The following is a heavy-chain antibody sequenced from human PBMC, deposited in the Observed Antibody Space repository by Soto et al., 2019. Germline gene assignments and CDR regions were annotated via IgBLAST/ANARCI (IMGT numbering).Heavy chain of an antibody. V-gene: IGHV4-59*01. CDR3: ARDRKILDY. CDR2: IYYSGST. Sequence: QVQLQESGPGLVKPSDTLSLTCTVSGGSISSYYWSWIRQPPGKGLEWIGYIYYSGSTNYNPSLKSRVTISVDTSKNQFSLKLSSVTAADTAVYYCARDRKILDYWGQGTLVTVSS. J-gene: IGHJ4*02. CDR1: GGSISSYY.